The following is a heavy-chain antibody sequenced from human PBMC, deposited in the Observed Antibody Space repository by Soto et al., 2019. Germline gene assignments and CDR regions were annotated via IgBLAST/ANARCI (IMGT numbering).Heavy chain of an antibody. D-gene: IGHD3-3*01. CDR2: IIPILGIA. Sequence: QVQLVQSGAEVKKPGSSVKVSCKASGGTFSSYTISWVRQAPGQGLEWMGRIIPILGIANYAQKFQGRVTITADKSTSTAYMELSSLRVEDKTVYYCTIANGVAPRENWFDPWGQGTLVTLSS. J-gene: IGHJ5*02. V-gene: IGHV1-69*02. CDR3: TIANGVAPRENWFDP. CDR1: GGTFSSYT.